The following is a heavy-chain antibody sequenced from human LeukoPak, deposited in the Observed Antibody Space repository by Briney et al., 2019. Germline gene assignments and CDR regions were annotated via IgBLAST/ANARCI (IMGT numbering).Heavy chain of an antibody. CDR2: TIHSGST. Sequence: ASETLSLTCTVSGYSITSGYYWGWIRQPPGKWLEWIGSTIHSGSTYYAPSLKSRVIISVDTSKNQFSLKLSSVTAADTAVYYCAAEYSSGWYLIHWGQGTLVTVSS. J-gene: IGHJ4*02. CDR3: AAEYSSGWYLIH. D-gene: IGHD6-19*01. CDR1: GYSITSGYY. V-gene: IGHV4-38-2*02.